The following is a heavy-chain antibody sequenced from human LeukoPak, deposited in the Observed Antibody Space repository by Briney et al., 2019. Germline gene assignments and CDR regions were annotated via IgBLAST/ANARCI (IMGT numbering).Heavy chain of an antibody. D-gene: IGHD6-19*01. CDR2: ITGDGTTT. CDR1: GLTFSSYG. Sequence: PGGSLRLSCEASGLTFSSYGMSWVRQAPGKGLQWVSAITGDGTTTYYADSVKGRFTISRDNSKNMLYLQMSSLRAEDMAVYYCARAGYSSGWYARLSVSPLDYWGQGTLVTVSS. J-gene: IGHJ4*02. CDR3: ARAGYSSGWYARLSVSPLDY. V-gene: IGHV3-23*01.